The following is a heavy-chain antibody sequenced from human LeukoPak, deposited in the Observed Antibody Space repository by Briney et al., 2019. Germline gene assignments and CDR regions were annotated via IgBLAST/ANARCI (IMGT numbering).Heavy chain of an antibody. V-gene: IGHV1-8*01. CDR2: MNPNSGNT. CDR3: ARESGGSYPNWFDP. D-gene: IGHD1-26*01. Sequence: ASVKVSFKASGYTFTSYDINWVRQATGQGLEWMGWMNPNSGNTGYAQKFQGRVTMTRNTSISTAYMELSSLRSEDTAVYYCARESGGSYPNWFDPWGQGTLVTVSS. J-gene: IGHJ5*02. CDR1: GYTFTSYD.